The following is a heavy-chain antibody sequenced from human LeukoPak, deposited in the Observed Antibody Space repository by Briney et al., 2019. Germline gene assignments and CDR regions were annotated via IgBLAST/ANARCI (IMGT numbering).Heavy chain of an antibody. V-gene: IGHV3-7*01. CDR3: ARDQSAGAFDI. Sequence: PGGSLRLSCAASGFTFSTYWMAWVRQAPGKGLEWVANIKLDGSESYYVDSVMGRFMISRDNAKDSLYLRMNSLRVDDTAVYYCARDQSAGAFDIWGQGTMVTVS. J-gene: IGHJ3*02. CDR2: IKLDGSES. CDR1: GFTFSTYW.